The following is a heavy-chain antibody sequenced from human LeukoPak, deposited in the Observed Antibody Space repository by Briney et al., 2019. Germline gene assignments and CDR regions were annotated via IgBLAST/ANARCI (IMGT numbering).Heavy chain of an antibody. V-gene: IGHV1-2*02. CDR1: GYTFTDYY. J-gene: IGHJ4*02. CDR3: ARVVVRDANNYKDY. D-gene: IGHD5-24*01. CDR2: VNPTSGGT. Sequence: VASVKVSCKASGYTFTDYYMHWVRQAPGQGLEWMGWVNPTSGGTNYAQKFQGRVTMTRDTSISTAYMELSRLRSDDTAVYYCARVVVRDANNYKDYWGQGTLVTVSS.